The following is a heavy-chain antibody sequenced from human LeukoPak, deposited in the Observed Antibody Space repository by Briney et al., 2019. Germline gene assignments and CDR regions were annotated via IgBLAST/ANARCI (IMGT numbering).Heavy chain of an antibody. D-gene: IGHD3-10*01. CDR2: INPNSGGT. Sequence: ASVKVSCKASGYTFTGYYMHWVRQAPGQGLEWMGWINPNSGGTNYAQKFQGRVTMTRDTSISTAYMELSRLRSEDTAVYYCATYGSGVQASFDYWGQGSLVTVSS. J-gene: IGHJ4*02. CDR1: GYTFTGYY. CDR3: ATYGSGVQASFDY. V-gene: IGHV1-2*02.